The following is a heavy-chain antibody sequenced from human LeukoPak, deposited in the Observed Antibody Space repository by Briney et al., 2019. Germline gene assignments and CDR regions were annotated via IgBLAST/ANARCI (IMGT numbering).Heavy chain of an antibody. J-gene: IGHJ4*02. Sequence: PGGSLRLSCAASGFTVSSNYMSWVRQAPGKGLEWVSVIYSGGSTYYADSVKGRFTISRDNSKNTLYLQMNSLRAEDTAVYYCASRILTGYYGFYYWGQGPLVTVSS. D-gene: IGHD3-9*01. V-gene: IGHV3-66*01. CDR1: GFTVSSNY. CDR2: IYSGGST. CDR3: ASRILTGYYGFYY.